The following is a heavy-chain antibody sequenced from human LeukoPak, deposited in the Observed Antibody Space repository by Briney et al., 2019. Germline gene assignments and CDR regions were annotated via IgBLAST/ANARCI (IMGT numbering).Heavy chain of an antibody. V-gene: IGHV3-30*04. CDR2: ISYDGSNK. D-gene: IGHD2-2*01. CDR3: AREGSTSCHFEY. J-gene: IGHJ4*02. CDR1: GFTFSSYA. Sequence: GGSLRLSCAASGFTFSSYAMHWVRQAPDKGLEWVAVISYDGSNKYYADSVKGRFTISRDNSKNTLYLQMNSLRAEDTAVYYCAREGSTSCHFEYWGQGTLVTVSS.